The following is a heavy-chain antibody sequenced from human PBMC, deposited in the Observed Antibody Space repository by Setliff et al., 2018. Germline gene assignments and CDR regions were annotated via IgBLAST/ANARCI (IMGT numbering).Heavy chain of an antibody. CDR1: GFTFSSYE. CDR3: ARAGLPYGADV. V-gene: IGHV3-48*03. CDR2: ISTSGNSI. J-gene: IGHJ3*01. Sequence: GGSLRLSCTTSGFTFSSYEVNWVRQAPGGGPEWISYISTSGNSIDYADSVKGRFTNSRDNAKSSLYLEMNSLRAEDTAVYYCARAGLPYGADVWGQGTKVTVSS. D-gene: IGHD4-17*01.